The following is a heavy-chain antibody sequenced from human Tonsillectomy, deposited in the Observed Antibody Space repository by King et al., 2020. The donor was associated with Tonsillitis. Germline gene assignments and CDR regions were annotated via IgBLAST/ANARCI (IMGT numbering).Heavy chain of an antibody. V-gene: IGHV2-5*02. D-gene: IGHD1-26*01. Sequence: TLKESGPTLVKPTQTLTLTCTFSGFSLSTSGVGVGWVRQPPGKALEWLALIYWDDDERSSPSLKNRLTITKDTSKNQVVLTMTNMDPVDTATYYCSRGTTSAAFDIWGQGIMVTVYS. J-gene: IGHJ3*02. CDR1: GFSLSTSGVG. CDR2: IYWDDDE. CDR3: SRGTTSAAFDI.